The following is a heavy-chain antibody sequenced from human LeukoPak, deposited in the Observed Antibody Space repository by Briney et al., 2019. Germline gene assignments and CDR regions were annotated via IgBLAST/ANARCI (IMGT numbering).Heavy chain of an antibody. Sequence: GGSLRLSCAASGFTFSSYWMSWVRQAPGKGLEWVANIKQDGSEKYYVDSVKGRFTISRNNAKNSLYLQMNSLRAEDTAVYYCAREGESGYVWGSYRNFDYWGQGTLVTVSS. D-gene: IGHD3-16*02. J-gene: IGHJ4*02. V-gene: IGHV3-7*01. CDR3: AREGESGYVWGSYRNFDY. CDR1: GFTFSSYW. CDR2: IKQDGSEK.